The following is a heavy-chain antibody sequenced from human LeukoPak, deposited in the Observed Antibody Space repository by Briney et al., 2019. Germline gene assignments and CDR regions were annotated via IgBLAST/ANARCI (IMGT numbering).Heavy chain of an antibody. J-gene: IGHJ4*02. D-gene: IGHD5-18*01. V-gene: IGHV4-61*02. CDR3: ARDRTAMAREPVYFDY. CDR1: CGSISSGSYY. CDR2: IYTSGST. Sequence: SQTLSLTCTVSCGSISSGSYYWGWTRQPAGKGLEWIVRIYTSGSTNYNPSLKSRVTISVDTSKNQFSLKLSSVTAADTAVYYCARDRTAMAREPVYFDYWGQGTLVTVSS.